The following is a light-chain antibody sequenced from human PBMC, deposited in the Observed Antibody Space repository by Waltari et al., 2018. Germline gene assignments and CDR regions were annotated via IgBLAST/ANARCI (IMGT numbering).Light chain of an antibody. Sequence: QMTQSPSTLSASVGDRVTLTCRASQSVSRRLAWYQQTPGKAPFLLIYEASTLGGGVPSRCSGSGSGTEVTLTISSLQPDDFVTDYCQHYHSDPLTFGGGTKVEI. CDR3: QHYHSDPLT. V-gene: IGKV1-5*03. J-gene: IGKJ4*01. CDR2: EAS. CDR1: QSVSRR.